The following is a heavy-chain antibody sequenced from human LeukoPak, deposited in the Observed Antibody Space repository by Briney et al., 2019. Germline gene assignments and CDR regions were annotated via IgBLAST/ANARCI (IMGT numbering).Heavy chain of an antibody. CDR2: INPNSGGT. CDR3: ARVVGDYYYDSSGSYYFDY. CDR1: GYTFTGYY. Sequence: ASVKVSCKASGYTFTGYYMHWVRQAPGQGLEWMGWINPNSGGTNYAQKFQGRVTMTRDTSISTAYMELSRLRSDDTAVYYCARVVGDYYYDSSGSYYFDYWGQGTLVTVSS. V-gene: IGHV1-2*02. J-gene: IGHJ4*02. D-gene: IGHD3-22*01.